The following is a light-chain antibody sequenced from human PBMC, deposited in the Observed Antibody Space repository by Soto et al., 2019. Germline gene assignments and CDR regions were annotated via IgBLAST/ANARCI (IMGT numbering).Light chain of an antibody. J-gene: IGKJ4*01. CDR1: RSVLNSSNNKNY. V-gene: IGKV4-1*01. Sequence: DIVMTQSPDSLAVSLGERATINCKSSRSVLNSSNNKNYLAWYQQKPGQPPRLFIYWASTRESGVPDRFSGSGSGTDFTLTISSLQAEDVAVYYCQQYYTTPLTFGGGTKVEIK. CDR2: WAS. CDR3: QQYYTTPLT.